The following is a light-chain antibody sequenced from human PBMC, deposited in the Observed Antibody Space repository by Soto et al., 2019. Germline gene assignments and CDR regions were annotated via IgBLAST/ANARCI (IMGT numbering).Light chain of an antibody. V-gene: IGLV2-14*01. CDR2: DVS. CDR3: SSYTSSTTLDVV. Sequence: QSALTQPASVSGSPGQSITISCTGTSSVVGAYNYVSWYQQHPGKAPKLMIYDVSNRPSGVSNRFSGSKSGNTASLTISGLQAKDEADYYCSSYTSSTTLDVVFGGGTKLTVL. J-gene: IGLJ2*01. CDR1: SSVVGAYNY.